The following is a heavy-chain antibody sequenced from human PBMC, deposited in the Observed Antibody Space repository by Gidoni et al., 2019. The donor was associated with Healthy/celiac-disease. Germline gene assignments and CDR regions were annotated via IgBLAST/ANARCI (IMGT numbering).Heavy chain of an antibody. Sequence: TASGFTFGDYAMSWVRQAPGKGLEWVGFIRSKAYGGTTEYAASVKGRFTISRDDSKSIAYLQMNSLKTEDTAVYYCTRDLTESGRYFDWLPHYYGMDVWGQGTTVTVSS. J-gene: IGHJ6*02. CDR3: TRDLTESGRYFDWLPHYYGMDV. D-gene: IGHD3-9*01. CDR2: IRSKAYGGTT. CDR1: GFTFGDYA. V-gene: IGHV3-49*04.